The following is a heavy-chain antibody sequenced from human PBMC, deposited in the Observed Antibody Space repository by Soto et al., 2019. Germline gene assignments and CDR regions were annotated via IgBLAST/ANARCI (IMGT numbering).Heavy chain of an antibody. CDR3: AKDHEDDFSYDLECLDY. D-gene: IGHD5-12*01. CDR2: ISWSSVTF. J-gene: IGHJ4*02. V-gene: IGHV3-9*01. Sequence: GGSLRLSCAASGFNFDDYAMHWVRQAPGKGLEWVSGISWSSVTFDYADSVKGRFTISRDNAKNSLYLQTNSLRAEDTAFYYCAKDHEDDFSYDLECLDYWGQGTLVTVSS. CDR1: GFNFDDYA.